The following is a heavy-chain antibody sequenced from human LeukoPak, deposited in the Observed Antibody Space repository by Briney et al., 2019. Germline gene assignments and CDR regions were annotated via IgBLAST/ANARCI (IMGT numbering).Heavy chain of an antibody. D-gene: IGHD2-2*01. CDR1: GYTFTSYY. CDR3: ARHYPEDIVVVPAAPSHMDV. V-gene: IGHV1-46*01. CDR2: INPSGGST. Sequence: ASVQVSCKASGYTFTSYYMHWVRQAPGQGLEWMGIINPSGGSTSYPQKFQGRVTMTRDTSTSTVYMELSSLRSEDTAVYYCARHYPEDIVVVPAAPSHMDVWGKGTTVTVSS. J-gene: IGHJ6*03.